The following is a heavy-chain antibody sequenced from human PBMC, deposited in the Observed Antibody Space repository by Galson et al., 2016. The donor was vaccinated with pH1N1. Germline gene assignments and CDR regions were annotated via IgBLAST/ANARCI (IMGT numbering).Heavy chain of an antibody. CDR2: ISYSGDT. CDR3: AREGAGFLRFFDS. CDR1: GASISSHY. Sequence: LSLTCTVSGASISSHYWNWIRQPPGKGLEWIGYISYSGDTKYNPSLKSRLTISRDTPKNQFSLKLSSVTAEDTAIYYCAREGAGFLRFFDSWGQGTLVTVSS. D-gene: IGHD3-10*01. J-gene: IGHJ4*02. V-gene: IGHV4-59*11.